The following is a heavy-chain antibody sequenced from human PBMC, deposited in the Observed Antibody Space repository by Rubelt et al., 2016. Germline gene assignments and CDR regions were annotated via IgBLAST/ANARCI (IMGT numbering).Heavy chain of an antibody. V-gene: IGHV3-21*01. CDR2: ISRSSNYI. Sequence: SGGGLVQPGGSLRLSCAASGFTFSSYTMNWVRQAPGKGLEWVSSISRSSNYIYYADSVQGRFTISRDNAKNTLYLQMNSLRAEDTAVYFCARRYPYYYYAMDVWGQGTTVTVSS. CDR3: ARRYPYYYYAMDV. D-gene: IGHD2-15*01. J-gene: IGHJ6*02. CDR1: GFTFSSYT.